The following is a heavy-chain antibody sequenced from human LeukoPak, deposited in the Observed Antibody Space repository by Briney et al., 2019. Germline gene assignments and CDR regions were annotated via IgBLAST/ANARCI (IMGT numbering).Heavy chain of an antibody. D-gene: IGHD6-13*01. CDR2: IYHSGST. J-gene: IGHJ5*02. CDR1: GGSISSSNW. CDR3: ASRTGIAAAGGWFDP. V-gene: IGHV4-4*02. Sequence: SGTLSLTCAVSGGSISSSNWWSWVRQPPGKGLEWTGEIYHSGSTNYNPSLKSRVTISVDKSKNQFSLKLSSVTAADTAVYYCASRTGIAAAGGWFDPWGQGTLVTVSS.